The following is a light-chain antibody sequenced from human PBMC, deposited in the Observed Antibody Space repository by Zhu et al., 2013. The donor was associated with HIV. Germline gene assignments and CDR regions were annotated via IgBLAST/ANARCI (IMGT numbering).Light chain of an antibody. CDR3: ATWDDSLRGYV. CDR1: TSNTGSNY. V-gene: IGLV1-47*01. CDR2: RDN. J-gene: IGLJ1*01. Sequence: QSVLTQPPSASGTPGQRVTISCSGSTSNTGSNYVYWYQQLPGTAPKLLIYRDNQRPSGVPDRFSGSKSGTSASLAISGLRSEDEADYYCATWDDSLRGYVFGTGTKVTVL.